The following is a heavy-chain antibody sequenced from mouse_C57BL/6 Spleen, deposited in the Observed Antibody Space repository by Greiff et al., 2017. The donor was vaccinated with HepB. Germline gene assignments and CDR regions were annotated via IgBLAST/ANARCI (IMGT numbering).Heavy chain of an antibody. D-gene: IGHD2-5*01. J-gene: IGHJ3*01. CDR1: GYTFTSYT. CDR3: ARSEYSNYVAAWFAY. CDR2: INPSSGYT. Sequence: VQLQQSGAELARPGASVKMSCKASGYTFTSYTMHWVKQRPGQGLEWIGYINPSSGYTKYNQTFKDKATLTADKSSSTAYMQLSSLTSEDSAVFYCARSEYSNYVAAWFAYWGQGTLVTVSA. V-gene: IGHV1-4*01.